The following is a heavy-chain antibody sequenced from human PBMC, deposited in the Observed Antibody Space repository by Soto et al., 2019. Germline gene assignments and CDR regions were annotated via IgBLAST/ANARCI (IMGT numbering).Heavy chain of an antibody. CDR1: GFTFRSYG. V-gene: IGHV3-33*01. Sequence: LRLSCAASGFTFRSYGMHWVRQAPGKGLEWVAVIWYDGSNKYYADSVKGRFTISRDNSKNTLYLQMNSLGAEDTAVYYCARIPQIAVAGTRFGYFDLWGRGTLVTVSS. J-gene: IGHJ2*01. CDR2: IWYDGSNK. CDR3: ARIPQIAVAGTRFGYFDL. D-gene: IGHD6-19*01.